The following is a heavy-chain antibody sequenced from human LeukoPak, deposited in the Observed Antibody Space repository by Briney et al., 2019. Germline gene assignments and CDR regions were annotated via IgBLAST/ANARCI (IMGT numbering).Heavy chain of an antibody. CDR2: IKQDGSEK. CDR1: GFTFSSYW. J-gene: IGHJ4*02. Sequence: GGSLRLSCAASGFTFSSYWMSWVRQAPGKGLEWVANIKQDGSEKNYVDSVKGRFTISRDNAKNTLYLQVNSLRAEDTAVYYCAKDDSAYSYASFDYWGQGTLVTVSS. D-gene: IGHD5-18*01. V-gene: IGHV3-7*03. CDR3: AKDDSAYSYASFDY.